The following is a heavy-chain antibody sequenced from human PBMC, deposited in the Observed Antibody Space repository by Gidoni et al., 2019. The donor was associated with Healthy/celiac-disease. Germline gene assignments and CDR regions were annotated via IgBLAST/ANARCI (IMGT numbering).Heavy chain of an antibody. V-gene: IGHV4-34*01. J-gene: IGHJ5*02. CDR1: GGSFSGYY. CDR3: ARGGAYVAGRWFDP. CDR2: INHSRST. Sequence: QVPLQQWGAGLLKPSETLSPTCAVYGGSFSGYYWSWIRQPPGKGLEWIGEINHSRSTNYNPTLKIRVTISVDTAKNQFSLKLSSVTAADTAVYYCARGGAYVAGRWFDPWGQGTLVTVSS. D-gene: IGHD3-10*02.